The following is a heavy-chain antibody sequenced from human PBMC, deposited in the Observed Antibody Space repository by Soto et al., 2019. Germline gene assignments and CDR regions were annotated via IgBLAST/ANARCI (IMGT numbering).Heavy chain of an antibody. Sequence: PGGSLRLSCAASGFTFRSYGMHWVRQAPGKGLEWVAVIWFDGSNKYYTGSVKGRFTISRDNSKNTLYLQMNSLRAEDTAVYYCARDWGTGTTPIIDYWGQGAQVTVSS. V-gene: IGHV3-33*01. CDR1: GFTFRSYG. CDR3: ARDWGTGTTPIIDY. J-gene: IGHJ4*02. D-gene: IGHD1-1*01. CDR2: IWFDGSNK.